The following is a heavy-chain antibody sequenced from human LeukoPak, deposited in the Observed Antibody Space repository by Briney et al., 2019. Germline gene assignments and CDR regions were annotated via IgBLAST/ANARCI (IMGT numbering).Heavy chain of an antibody. CDR3: ARYIVVVPAAKWLSDAFDI. D-gene: IGHD2-2*01. CDR2: IYYSGST. V-gene: IGHV4-30-4*08. J-gene: IGHJ3*02. CDR1: GGSISSGDYY. Sequence: SSETLSLTCTVSGGSISSGDYYWSWIRQPPGKGLEWIGYIYYSGSTYYNPSLKSRVTISVDASKNQFSLKLSSVTAADTAVYYCARYIVVVPAAKWLSDAFDIWGQGTMVTVSS.